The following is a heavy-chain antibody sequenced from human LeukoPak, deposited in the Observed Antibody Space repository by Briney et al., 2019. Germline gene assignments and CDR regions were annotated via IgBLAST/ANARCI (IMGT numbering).Heavy chain of an antibody. V-gene: IGHV1-69*01. J-gene: IGHJ5*02. CDR2: IIPIFGTA. Sequence: GSSVKVSWKASGGTFSSYAISWVRQAPGQGLEWMGGIIPIFGTANYAQKFQGRVTITADESTSTAYMELSSLRSEDTAVYYCARSSPYLFWFDPWGQGTLVTVSS. CDR1: GGTFSSYA. CDR3: ARSSPYLFWFDP. D-gene: IGHD2-21*01.